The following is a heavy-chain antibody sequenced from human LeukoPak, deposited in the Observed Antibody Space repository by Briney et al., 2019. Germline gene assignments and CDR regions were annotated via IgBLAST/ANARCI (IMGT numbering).Heavy chain of an antibody. CDR2: ISGSGSMI. CDR1: GFTFSSYS. V-gene: IGHV3-48*01. J-gene: IGHJ3*02. D-gene: IGHD1/OR15-1a*01. Sequence: GGSLRLSCAASGFTFSSYSMNWVRQAPGKGLKSVSYISGSGSMINYADSVKGRFTISKDNAKNSLYLHMKSLRAEDTAVYWCARGTFRDDALDIWGQGTVVTVSS. CDR3: ARGTFRDDALDI.